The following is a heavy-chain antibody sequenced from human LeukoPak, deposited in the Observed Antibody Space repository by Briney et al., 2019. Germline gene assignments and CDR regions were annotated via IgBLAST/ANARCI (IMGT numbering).Heavy chain of an antibody. CDR2: FDPEDGDT. CDR1: GYTLIELS. Sequence: ASVKVSCKVSGYTLIELSIHWVRQAPGIGLEWMGGFDPEDGDTIYAQKFQDRFTMTEDTSTDTAYMELSSLRSEDTAVYYCARDNSVRDEAWWFNPWGQGTLVTVSS. V-gene: IGHV1-24*01. D-gene: IGHD5-24*01. J-gene: IGHJ5*02. CDR3: ARDNSVRDEAWWFNP.